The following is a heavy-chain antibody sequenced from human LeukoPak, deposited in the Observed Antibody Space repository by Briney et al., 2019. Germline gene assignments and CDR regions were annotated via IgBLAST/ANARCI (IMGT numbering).Heavy chain of an antibody. Sequence: GGSLRLSCAVSGFTVSGDYMSWVRQAPGKGLEWVSVIYSGGSTYYADSVKGRFTISRDNSKNMLYLQTNSLRAEDTAVYYCARHDWFDPWGQGTLVTVSS. CDR3: ARHDWFDP. J-gene: IGHJ5*02. D-gene: IGHD3-3*01. CDR2: IYSGGST. V-gene: IGHV3-53*01. CDR1: GFTVSGDY.